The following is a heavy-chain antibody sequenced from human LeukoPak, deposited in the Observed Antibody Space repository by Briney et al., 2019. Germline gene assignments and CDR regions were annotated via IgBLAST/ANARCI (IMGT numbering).Heavy chain of an antibody. V-gene: IGHV4-34*01. J-gene: IGHJ4*02. D-gene: IGHD3-3*01. CDR2: INHSGST. CDR3: ARVRFLEWLPSTYYFDY. Sequence: PSETLSLTCAVHAGSFSGYYWSWIRQPPGKGREWIGEINHSGSTNYNPSLKSRVTISLDTSKNQFSLKLSSVSAADTAVYYCARVRFLEWLPSTYYFDYWGQGTLVTVSS. CDR1: AGSFSGYY.